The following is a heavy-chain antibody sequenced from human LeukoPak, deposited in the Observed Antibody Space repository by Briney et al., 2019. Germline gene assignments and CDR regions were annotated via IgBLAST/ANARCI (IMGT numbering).Heavy chain of an antibody. CDR2: ISAYNGNT. CDR1: GYTFTSYG. CDR3: ASWEIAAVGNGMDV. V-gene: IGHV1-18*01. Sequence: ASVKVSCKASGYTFTSYGISWVRQAPGQGLEWMGWISAYNGNTNYAQKLQGRVTMTTDTSTSTAYMELRSLRSDDTAVYYCASWEIAAVGNGMDVWGQGTTVTVSS. J-gene: IGHJ6*02. D-gene: IGHD6-13*01.